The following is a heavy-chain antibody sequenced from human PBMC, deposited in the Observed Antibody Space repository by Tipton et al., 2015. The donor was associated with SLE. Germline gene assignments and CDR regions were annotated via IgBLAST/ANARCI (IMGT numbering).Heavy chain of an antibody. D-gene: IGHD2-15*01. Sequence: GSLRLSCAASGFTFSSYSMNWVRQAPGKGLEWVSYISASRSTIYYTDSVKGRFTISRDNARDSLYLQMNSLRAEDTAVYYCARVDCSGGTCYRGFDYWGQGTLVTVSS. CDR3: ARVDCSGGTCYRGFDY. V-gene: IGHV3-48*01. CDR2: ISASRSTI. J-gene: IGHJ4*02. CDR1: GFTFSSYS.